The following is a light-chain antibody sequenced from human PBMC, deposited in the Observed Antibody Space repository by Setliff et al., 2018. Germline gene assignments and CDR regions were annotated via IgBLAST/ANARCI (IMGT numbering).Light chain of an antibody. Sequence: QSALTQPASVSGSPGQSITISCSGTSSDVGAYDLVSWYKQHPGKAPKLIISDVSSRPSGVSNRFSGSKSGNTASLTISGLQAEDEADYYCSAYTSSSTYVFGTGTKVTVL. CDR3: SAYTSSSTYV. CDR2: DVS. CDR1: SSDVGAYDL. J-gene: IGLJ1*01. V-gene: IGLV2-14*03.